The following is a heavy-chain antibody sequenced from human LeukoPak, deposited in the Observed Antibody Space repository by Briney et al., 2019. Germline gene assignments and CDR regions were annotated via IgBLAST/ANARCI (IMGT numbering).Heavy chain of an antibody. Sequence: GGSLRLSCAASGFTFDDYAMSWVRRAPGKGLEWVSGINWNGGSTGYADSVKGRFTISRDNAKNSLYLQMHSLRAEDTAVYYCARTGKQWPSFLDYWVQGTLVTVSS. D-gene: IGHD6-19*01. CDR1: GFTFDDYA. V-gene: IGHV3-20*04. J-gene: IGHJ4*02. CDR2: INWNGGST. CDR3: ARTGKQWPSFLDY.